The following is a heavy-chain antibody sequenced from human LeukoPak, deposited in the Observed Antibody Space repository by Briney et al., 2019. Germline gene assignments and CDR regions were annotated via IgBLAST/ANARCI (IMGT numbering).Heavy chain of an antibody. Sequence: PGGSLGLSCSASGFTFSNYDMHWVRPAPGKGLEYVSLISSNGRSTYCADSVKGRFTISRDSSMSTLYLQMSCLRPEDTAVYYCVKSMREYSYGSPDYFDYWGQGTLVTVSS. CDR2: ISSNGRST. V-gene: IGHV3-64D*09. CDR1: GFTFSNYD. CDR3: VKSMREYSYGSPDYFDY. D-gene: IGHD5-18*01. J-gene: IGHJ4*02.